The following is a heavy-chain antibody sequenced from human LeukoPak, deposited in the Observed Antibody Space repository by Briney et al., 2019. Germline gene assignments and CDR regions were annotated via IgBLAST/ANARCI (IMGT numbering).Heavy chain of an antibody. J-gene: IGHJ6*03. Sequence: SETLSLTCTVSGGSISSSSYYWGWIRQPPGKGLEWIGSIYYSGSTYYNPSRKSRVSIFADTSKNLLSLKLTSVTAADTAVYYCARGIERITIFGVVYYYYYYMDVWGKGTTVTVSS. CDR2: IYYSGST. CDR3: ARGIERITIFGVVYYYYYYMDV. V-gene: IGHV4-39*07. D-gene: IGHD3-3*01. CDR1: GGSISSSSYY.